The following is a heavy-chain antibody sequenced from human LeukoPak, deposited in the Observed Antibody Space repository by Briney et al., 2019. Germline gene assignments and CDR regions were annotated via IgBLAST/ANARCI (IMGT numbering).Heavy chain of an antibody. CDR1: GFTFSDYY. V-gene: IGHV3-11*04. CDR2: ISTSASSI. Sequence: PGGSLRLSCGASGFTFSDYYMSWIRQTPGKGLEWLAYISTSASSIDYADSVKGRFTVSRDNGKNSLFLQMNSLRAEDTAVYYCAKWGVLMGMTAYDAFDIWGQGTMVTVSS. CDR3: AKWGVLMGMTAYDAFDI. D-gene: IGHD2-8*01. J-gene: IGHJ3*02.